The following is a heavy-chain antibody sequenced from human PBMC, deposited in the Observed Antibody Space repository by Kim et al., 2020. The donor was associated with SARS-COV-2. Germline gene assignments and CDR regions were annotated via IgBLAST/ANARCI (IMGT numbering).Heavy chain of an antibody. CDR3: ARDRHPGSYSRYYYYYGMDV. V-gene: IGHV3-48*04. Sequence: GGSLRLSCAASGFTFSSYSMNWVRQAPGKGLEWVSYISSSSSTIYYADSVKGRFTISRDNAKNSLYLQMNSLRAEDTAVYYCARDRHPGSYSRYYYYYGMDVWGQGTTVTVSS. CDR2: ISSSSSTI. J-gene: IGHJ6*02. D-gene: IGHD3-10*01. CDR1: GFTFSSYS.